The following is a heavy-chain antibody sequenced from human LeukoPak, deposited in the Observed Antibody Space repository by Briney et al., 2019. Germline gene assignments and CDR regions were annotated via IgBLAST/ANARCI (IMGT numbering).Heavy chain of an antibody. CDR2: ISGYTGNT. CDR3: ARDDWHWEWYFDL. J-gene: IGHJ2*01. V-gene: IGHV1-18*01. CDR1: GYTFTNYG. D-gene: IGHD3-9*01. Sequence: ASVKVSCKASGYTFTNYGISWVRQAPGQGLEWMGWISGYTGNTNYAQKFQGRVTMTTDTSTSTAYMELRSLRSDDSAVYYCARDDWHWEWYFDLWGRGTLVTVSS.